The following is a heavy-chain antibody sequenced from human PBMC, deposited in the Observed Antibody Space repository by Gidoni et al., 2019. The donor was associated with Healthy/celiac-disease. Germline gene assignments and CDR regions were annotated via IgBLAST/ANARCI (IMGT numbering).Heavy chain of an antibody. CDR1: GFTFSLYA. CDR2: ISGIGGST. V-gene: IGHV3-23*04. D-gene: IGHD3-3*01. CDR3: ATLTLWRVVHPLAFDI. Sequence: VQLVESGGGLVQPGGSLSLSCAASGFTFSLYAMSWVRQAPGKGLEWVSAISGIGGSTYYADSVKGLFTISRDNAKNTLYLQMNRLRAEDTAVYYCATLTLWRVVHPLAFDIWGQGTMVTVSS. J-gene: IGHJ3*02.